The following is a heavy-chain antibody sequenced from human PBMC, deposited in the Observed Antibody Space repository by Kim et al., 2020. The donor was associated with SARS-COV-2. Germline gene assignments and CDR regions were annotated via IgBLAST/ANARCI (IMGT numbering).Heavy chain of an antibody. Sequence: ASVKVSCKASGYTFTDYDITWVRQAPGQGLEWMGWISAHSGSTNYAQKFQGRVTMTTDTSTTTAYMELRSLRSDDTAVYYCARMEPLYDSSGYTSYQYGLDVWGQGTTVTVSS. CDR1: GYTFTDYD. J-gene: IGHJ6*02. D-gene: IGHD3-22*01. CDR2: ISAHSGST. CDR3: ARMEPLYDSSGYTSYQYGLDV. V-gene: IGHV1-18*04.